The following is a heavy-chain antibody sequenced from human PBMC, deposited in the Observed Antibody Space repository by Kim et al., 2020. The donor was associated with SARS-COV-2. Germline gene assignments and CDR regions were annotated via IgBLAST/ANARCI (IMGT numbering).Heavy chain of an antibody. Sequence: SETLSLTCTVSGGSISSYYWSWIRQPPGKGLEWIGYIYYRGPTPYPPSLKSRVTISVDTSKNQFSLKLSSVTAADTAVYYCARGGGLYDSSGYAFDYWGQGTLVTVSS. CDR2: IYYRGPT. V-gene: IGHV4-59*01. J-gene: IGHJ4*02. CDR1: GGSISSYY. CDR3: ARGGGLYDSSGYAFDY. D-gene: IGHD3-22*01.